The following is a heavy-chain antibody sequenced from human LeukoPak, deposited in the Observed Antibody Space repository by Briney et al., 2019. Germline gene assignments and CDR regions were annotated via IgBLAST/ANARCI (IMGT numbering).Heavy chain of an antibody. CDR3: ARDREYYYDSSGYYHDSLLDY. J-gene: IGHJ4*02. V-gene: IGHV3-30*03. D-gene: IGHD3-22*01. CDR1: GFTFSSYG. CDR2: ISYDGSNK. Sequence: GGSLRLSCAASGFTFSSYGMHWVRQAPGKGLEGVAVISYDGSNKYYADSVKGRFTISRDNSKNTLYLQMNSLRAEDTAVYYCARDREYYYDSSGYYHDSLLDYWGQGTLVTVSS.